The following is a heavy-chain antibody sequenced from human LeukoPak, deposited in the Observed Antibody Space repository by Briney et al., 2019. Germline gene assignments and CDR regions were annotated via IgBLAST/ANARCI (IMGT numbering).Heavy chain of an antibody. CDR1: GFTFSSYA. D-gene: IGHD2/OR15-2a*01. J-gene: IGHJ4*02. CDR3: AKDFSTTIYYFDY. Sequence: GGSLRLSRAASGFTFSSYAMSWVRQAPGKGLEWVSTVSGSGASTYYADSVKGRFTISRDNSKNTLYLQMNSLRAEDTAVYYCAKDFSTTIYYFDYWGQGTLVTVSS. CDR2: VSGSGAST. V-gene: IGHV3-23*01.